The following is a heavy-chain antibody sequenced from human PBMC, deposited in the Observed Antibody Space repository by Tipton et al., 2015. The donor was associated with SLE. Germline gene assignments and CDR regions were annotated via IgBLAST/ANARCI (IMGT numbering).Heavy chain of an antibody. J-gene: IGHJ4*02. CDR2: TPFDGSFT. V-gene: IGHV3-30*04. CDR1: GFTFSSYT. D-gene: IGHD2-8*02. Sequence: SLRLSCAASGFTFSSYTMNWVRQAPGKGLEWVAVTPFDGSFTHYADSVQGRFTISRDNSMNTLYLQMNSLKTEDTAVYYCNTFTVIGGVRRDYWGQGTLVTVSS. CDR3: NTFTVIGGVRRDY.